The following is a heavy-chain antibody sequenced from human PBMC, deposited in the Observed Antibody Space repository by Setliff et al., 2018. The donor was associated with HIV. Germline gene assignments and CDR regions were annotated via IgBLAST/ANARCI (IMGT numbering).Heavy chain of an antibody. CDR1: GYTFTNYY. CDR2: VNTVGGGA. D-gene: IGHD6-6*01. V-gene: IGHV1-46*01. CDR3: ARDPAPSSSASYFQH. Sequence: GASVKVSCKPSGYTFTNYYMHWMRQAPGQGLEWMGVVNTVGGGASYAQKFQGRLTVTRDTSTSTVYMELSSLRSEDTAVYYCARDPAPSSSASYFQHWGQGTPVTVSS. J-gene: IGHJ1*01.